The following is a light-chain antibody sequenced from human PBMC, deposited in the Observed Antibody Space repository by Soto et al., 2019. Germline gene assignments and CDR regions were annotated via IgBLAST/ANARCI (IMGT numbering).Light chain of an antibody. CDR1: SNDVGDYNY. V-gene: IGLV2-14*01. CDR3: TSYATYSTLV. Sequence: QSVLTPPASVSGSPGQSITIACTGTSNDVGDYNYVSWYQHHPGKAPKLLIFEVSNRPSGVSYRFSGSKFGNTASLTISGLQAEDEADYFCTSYATYSTLVFGGGTK. CDR2: EVS. J-gene: IGLJ2*01.